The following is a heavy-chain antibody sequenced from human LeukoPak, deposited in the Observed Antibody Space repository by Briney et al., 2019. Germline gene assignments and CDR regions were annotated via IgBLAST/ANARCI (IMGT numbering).Heavy chain of an antibody. J-gene: IGHJ6*03. CDR1: GFTFSSYA. D-gene: IGHD7-27*01. Sequence: GSLRPSCAASGFTFSSYAMSWVRQAPGKGLEWVSAISGSGGSTYYADSVKGRFTISRDNSKNTLYLQMNSLRAEDTAVYYCAKTGAGYYYMDVWGKGTTVTVSS. V-gene: IGHV3-23*01. CDR3: AKTGAGYYYMDV. CDR2: ISGSGGST.